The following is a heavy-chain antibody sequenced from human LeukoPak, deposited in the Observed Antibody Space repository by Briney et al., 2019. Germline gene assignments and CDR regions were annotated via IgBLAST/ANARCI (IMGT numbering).Heavy chain of an antibody. J-gene: IGHJ4*02. D-gene: IGHD3-16*01. V-gene: IGHV3-23*01. CDR3: ARDFGGFDY. CDR2: FSGYGTT. Sequence: GGSLRLSCAASGFTFTNQAMSWVRQSPGKGLEWGSGFSGYGTTHYADSVRGRFTISRDNAKNSLYLQMNSLRAEDTAVYYCARDFGGFDYWGQGTLVTVSS. CDR1: GFTFTNQA.